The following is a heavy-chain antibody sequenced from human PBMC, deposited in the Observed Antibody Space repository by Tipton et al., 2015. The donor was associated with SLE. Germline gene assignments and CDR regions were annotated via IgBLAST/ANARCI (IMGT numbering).Heavy chain of an antibody. CDR2: IRSSSSII. Sequence: SLRLSCGFTFSRYWMNWVRQAPGKGLEWVSYIRSSSSIIYYADSVKGRFTISRDNAKNSLYLQMNSLRAEDTAVYYCARSTYMDVWGKGTTVTVSS. CDR3: ARSTYMDV. V-gene: IGHV3-48*01. J-gene: IGHJ6*03. CDR1: FTFSRYW.